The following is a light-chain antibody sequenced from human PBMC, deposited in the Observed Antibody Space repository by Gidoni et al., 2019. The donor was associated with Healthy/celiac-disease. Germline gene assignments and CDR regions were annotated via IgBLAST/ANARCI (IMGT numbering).Light chain of an antibody. J-gene: IGKJ2*02. CDR1: QGISSH. CDR2: AAS. CDR3: QQLNSYPPLCT. V-gene: IGKV1-9*01. Sequence: DIQLTQSPSFLSASVGDRVTITCRASQGISSHLAWYQQKPGKAPKLLIYAASTLQSGVPSRCSGSGSGTEFTLTISSLQPEDFATYYCQQLNSYPPLCTFGQXTKLEIK.